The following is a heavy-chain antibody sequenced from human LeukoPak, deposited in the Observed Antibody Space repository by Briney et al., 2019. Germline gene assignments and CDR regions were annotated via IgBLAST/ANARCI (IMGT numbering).Heavy chain of an antibody. D-gene: IGHD3-10*01. Sequence: PVKVSCKASGGTFSSYAISWVRQAPGQGLEWMGGIIPIFGTANYAQKFQGRVTITADESTSTAYMELSSLRSEDTAVYYCARQSHYYGSGSYYNLRFDPWGQGTLVTVSS. CDR3: ARQSHYYGSGSYYNLRFDP. J-gene: IGHJ5*02. V-gene: IGHV1-69*13. CDR1: GGTFSSYA. CDR2: IIPIFGTA.